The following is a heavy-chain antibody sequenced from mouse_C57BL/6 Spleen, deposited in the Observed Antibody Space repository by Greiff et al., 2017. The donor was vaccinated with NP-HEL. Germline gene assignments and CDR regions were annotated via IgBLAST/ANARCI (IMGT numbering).Heavy chain of an antibody. D-gene: IGHD3-2*02. J-gene: IGHJ2*01. CDR2: IDPENGDP. CDR3: TTDLDSSGYSFDY. CDR1: GFNIKDDY. V-gene: IGHV14-4*01. Sequence: VQLKESGAELVRPGASVKLSCTASGFNIKDDYMHWVKQRPEQGLEWIGWIDPENGDPEYASKFQGKATITADTSSNTAYLQLSSLTSEDTAVYYCTTDLDSSGYSFDYWGQGTTLTVSS.